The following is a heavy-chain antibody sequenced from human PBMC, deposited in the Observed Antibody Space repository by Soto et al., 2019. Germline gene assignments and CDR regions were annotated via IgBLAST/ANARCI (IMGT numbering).Heavy chain of an antibody. CDR3: ARALAAAGDNWFDP. CDR1: GGSFSGYY. J-gene: IGHJ5*02. D-gene: IGHD6-13*01. Sequence: PSETLSLTCAVYGGSFSGYYWSWIRQPPGKGLEWIGEINHSGSTNYNPSLKSRVTISVDTSKNQFSLKLSSVTAADTAVYYCARALAAAGDNWFDPWGQGTLVTVS. V-gene: IGHV4-34*01. CDR2: INHSGST.